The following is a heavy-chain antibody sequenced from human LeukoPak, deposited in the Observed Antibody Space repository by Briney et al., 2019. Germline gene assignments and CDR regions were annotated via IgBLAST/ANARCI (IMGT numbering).Heavy chain of an antibody. V-gene: IGHV3-7*01. Sequence: PGGSLRLSCAASGFTFSSYWMSWVRQAPGKGLEWVANIKQDGSVKYYVDSVKGRFTISRDNAKNSLYLQMNSLRAEDTAVYYCARDGISYYYYGMDVWGQGTTVTVSS. CDR2: IKQDGSVK. CDR1: GFTFSSYW. J-gene: IGHJ6*02. CDR3: ARDGISYYYYGMDV. D-gene: IGHD1-1*01.